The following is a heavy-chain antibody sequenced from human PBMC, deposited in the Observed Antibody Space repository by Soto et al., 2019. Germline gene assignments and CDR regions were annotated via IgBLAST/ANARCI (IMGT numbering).Heavy chain of an antibody. CDR2: ISAYNGNT. CDR3: AGDRGVATISPQSPLY. D-gene: IGHD5-12*01. J-gene: IGHJ4*02. CDR1: GYTFTSYG. V-gene: IGHV1-18*01. Sequence: QVQLVQSGAEVKKPGASVKVSCKASGYTFTSYGISWVRQAPGQGLEWMGWISAYNGNTNDAQKLQDRVTMTTDTSTSTAYMELRSLRSDDTAVYYCAGDRGVATISPQSPLYWGQGTLVTVSS.